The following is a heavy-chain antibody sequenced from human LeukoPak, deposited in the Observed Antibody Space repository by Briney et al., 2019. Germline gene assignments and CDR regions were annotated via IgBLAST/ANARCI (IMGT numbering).Heavy chain of an antibody. CDR1: GFSFSGYW. D-gene: IGHD6-6*01. Sequence: QSGGSLRLSCAASGFSFSGYWMNWVRQAPGKGLEWVANINQEGSVEHFLDSVKGRFTISRDNAKNSLYLQMNSLRVEDTGVYYCVRDPAAAPYYDSWGQGTLVTVSS. CDR2: INQEGSVE. J-gene: IGHJ4*02. V-gene: IGHV3-7*01. CDR3: VRDPAAAPYYDS.